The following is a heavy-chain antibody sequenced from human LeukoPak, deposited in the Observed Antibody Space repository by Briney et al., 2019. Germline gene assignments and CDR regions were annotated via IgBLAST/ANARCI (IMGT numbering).Heavy chain of an antibody. CDR1: GGSISSSSYC. J-gene: IGHJ5*02. D-gene: IGHD3-10*01. V-gene: IGHV4-39*01. CDR3: ARRGPSGSYYGSGSYYKGWFDP. CDR2: IYYSGST. Sequence: SETLSLTCTVSGGSISSSSYCWGWIRQPPGKGLEWIGSIYYSGSTYYNPSLKSRVTISVDTSKNQFSLKLSSVTAADTAVYYCARRGPSGSYYGSGSYYKGWFDPWGQGTLVTVSS.